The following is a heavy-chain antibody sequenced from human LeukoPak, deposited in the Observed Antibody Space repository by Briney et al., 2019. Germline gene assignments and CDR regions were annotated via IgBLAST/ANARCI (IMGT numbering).Heavy chain of an antibody. D-gene: IGHD3-10*01. CDR1: GGSISSSSYY. Sequence: SETLSLTCTVSGGSISSSSYYWGWIRQPPGKGLEWIASIYYSGSTYYNPSLKSRVTISVDTSKNQFSLKLSSLTAADTAVYYCARGWFGELAAFDIWGQGTMVTVSS. J-gene: IGHJ3*02. CDR3: ARGWFGELAAFDI. CDR2: IYYSGST. V-gene: IGHV4-39*01.